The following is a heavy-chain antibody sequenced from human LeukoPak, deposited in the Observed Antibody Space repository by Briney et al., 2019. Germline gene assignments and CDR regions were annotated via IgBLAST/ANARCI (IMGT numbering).Heavy chain of an antibody. CDR2: IKQDGSEK. CDR3: ASGPTGTEYDY. V-gene: IGHV3-7*01. CDR1: GFTFSSYW. D-gene: IGHD1-1*01. J-gene: IGHJ4*02. Sequence: GGSLRLSCAASGFTFSSYWMSWVRQAPGKGLEWVANIKQDGSEKYYVDSVKGRFTISRDNAKNSLYLQMNSLRAEDTAVCYCASGPTGTEYDYWGQGTLVTVSS.